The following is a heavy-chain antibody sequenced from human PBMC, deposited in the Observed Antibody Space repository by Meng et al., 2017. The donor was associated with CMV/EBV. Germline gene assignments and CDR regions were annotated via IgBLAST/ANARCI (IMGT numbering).Heavy chain of an antibody. J-gene: IGHJ6*02. V-gene: IGHV1-46*01. D-gene: IGHD3-16*01. CDR3: ARVPRYRFGGSYGMDV. CDR1: GYTFTSYY. Sequence: ASVKVSCKASGYTFTSYYMHWVRQAPGQGLEWMGIINPSGGITSYAQKFQGRVTMTRDTSTSTVYMELSSLRSEDTAVYYCARVPRYRFGGSYGMDVWGQGTTVTVSS. CDR2: INPSGGIT.